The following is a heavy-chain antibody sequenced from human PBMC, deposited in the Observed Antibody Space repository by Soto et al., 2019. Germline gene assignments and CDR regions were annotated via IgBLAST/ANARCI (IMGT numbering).Heavy chain of an antibody. CDR3: ARTSYYDSTGYYNLDV. V-gene: IGHV4-59*12. CDR1: GGSISSYY. J-gene: IGHJ6*02. CDR2: IYYSGST. D-gene: IGHD3-22*01. Sequence: PSETLSLTCTVSGGSISSYYWSWIRQPPGKGLEWIGYIYYSGSTNDNPSLNSRVTISVDKSKNQFSLKLNSVNAADTADYYCARTSYYDSTGYYNLDVWGPGTTVTVSS.